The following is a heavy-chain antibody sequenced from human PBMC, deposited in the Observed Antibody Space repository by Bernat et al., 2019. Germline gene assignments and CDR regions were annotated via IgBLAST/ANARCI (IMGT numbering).Heavy chain of an antibody. CDR2: IWYDGSNK. Sequence: QVQRVEYGGGVVQPGRSLRLSCAAAGFTFRSYGMHWVRQAPGKGLEWVAVIWYDGSNKYYADSVMGRFTITRDNAKNTLYLQMNSLRAEDTAVYSCFTVTTSEWGQGTLVTVSS. CDR3: FTVTTSE. V-gene: IGHV3-33*03. J-gene: IGHJ4*02. D-gene: IGHD4-17*01. CDR1: GFTFRSYG.